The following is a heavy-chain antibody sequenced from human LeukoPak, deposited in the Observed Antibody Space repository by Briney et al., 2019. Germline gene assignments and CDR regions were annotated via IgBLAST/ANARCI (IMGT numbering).Heavy chain of an antibody. J-gene: IGHJ4*02. D-gene: IGHD2-2*01. V-gene: IGHV4-39*07. CDR3: ASQLPRYYFDY. CDR2: IYYSGST. CDR1: GGSISSSSYY. Sequence: SATLSLTCTVSGGSISSSSYYWGWIRQPPGKGLEWIGSIYYSGSTYYNPSLKSRVTISVDTSKNQFSLKLGSVTAADTAVYYCASQLPRYYFDYWGQGTLVTVSS.